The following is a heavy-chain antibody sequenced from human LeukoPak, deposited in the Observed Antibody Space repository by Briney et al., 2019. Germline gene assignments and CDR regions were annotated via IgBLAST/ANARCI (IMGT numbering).Heavy chain of an antibody. CDR1: GFTFSSYV. CDR3: LSVGSSARGDY. V-gene: IGHV3-30*03. D-gene: IGHD6-13*01. Sequence: GGSLRLSCAASGFTFSSYVMHWVRQSPGKGLEWVAAISDDGSNKYFADSVKGRFTISRDNSKNTLFVQMERLRIEDTAVYYCLSVGSSARGDYWGQGTLVIVSS. J-gene: IGHJ4*02. CDR2: ISDDGSNK.